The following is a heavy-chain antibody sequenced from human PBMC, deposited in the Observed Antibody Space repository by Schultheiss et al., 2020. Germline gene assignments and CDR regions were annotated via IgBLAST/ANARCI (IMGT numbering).Heavy chain of an antibody. CDR1: GYTFTSYG. J-gene: IGHJ5*02. CDR2: ISAYNGNT. CDR3: ARDMPAAIQTSWFDP. Sequence: ASVKVSFKASGYTFTSYGISWVRQAPGQGLEWMGWISAYNGNTNYAQKLQGRVTMTTDTSTSTAYMELSRLRSDDTAVYYCARDMPAAIQTSWFDPWGQGTLVTVSS. V-gene: IGHV1-18*01. D-gene: IGHD2-2*01.